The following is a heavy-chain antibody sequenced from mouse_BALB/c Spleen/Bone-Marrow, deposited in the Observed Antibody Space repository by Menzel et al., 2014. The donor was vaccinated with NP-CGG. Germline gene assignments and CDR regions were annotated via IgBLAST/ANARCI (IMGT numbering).Heavy chain of an antibody. J-gene: IGHJ3*01. D-gene: IGHD2-14*01. Sequence: VQLQQSGAELVKPGASVKMSCKASGHTFTDYWMHWVKQRPGQGLEWIGAIDTSDSYTSYNQKFKGRATLTVDESSSTAYMQLSSLTSEDSAVYYCARSDYRFDPLPYWGQGTLVTVSA. CDR3: ARSDYRFDPLPY. CDR2: IDTSDSYT. V-gene: IGHV1-69*02. CDR1: GHTFTDYW.